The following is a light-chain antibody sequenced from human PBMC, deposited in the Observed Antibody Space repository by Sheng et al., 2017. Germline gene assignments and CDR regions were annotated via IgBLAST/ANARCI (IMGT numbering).Light chain of an antibody. CDR1: QRISTY. Sequence: DIQMTQSPSSLSASVGDRVTITCRASQRISTYLSWYQQKPGIAPKLLIYVASNLQSGVPSRFSGSGSGTDFTVTISSLHPEDFATYFCQQSYSTPYTFGQGTKLEI. CDR3: QQSYSTPYT. CDR2: VAS. V-gene: IGKV1-39*01. J-gene: IGKJ2*01.